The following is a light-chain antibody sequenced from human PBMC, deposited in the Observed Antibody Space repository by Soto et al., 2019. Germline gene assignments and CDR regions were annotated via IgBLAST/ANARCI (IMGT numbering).Light chain of an antibody. CDR2: DAS. CDR3: QQGHSAIT. V-gene: IGKV1-39*01. Sequence: IQLPPSPSSLSASVGDRFTITCRASQYIYNYLSWYQQKPGKAPKLLIYDASSLQSGVPPRFSGSGSGTDFTLSISSLQPEDFATYFCQQGHSAITFGQGTRLEIK. CDR1: QYIYNY. J-gene: IGKJ5*01.